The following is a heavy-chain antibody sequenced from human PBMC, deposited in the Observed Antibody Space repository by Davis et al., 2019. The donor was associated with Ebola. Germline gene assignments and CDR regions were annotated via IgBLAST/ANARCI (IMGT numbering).Heavy chain of an antibody. Sequence: PGGSLRLSCAASGFTFSNAWMSWVRQAPGKGLEWVGRIKSKTDGGTTDYAAPVKGRFTISRDDSKNTLYLQMNSLKTEDTAVYYCTSGGRRWPGGGMDVWGQGTTVTVSS. J-gene: IGHJ6*02. V-gene: IGHV3-15*01. CDR3: TSGGRRWPGGGMDV. CDR2: IKSKTDGGTT. D-gene: IGHD4-23*01. CDR1: GFTFSNAW.